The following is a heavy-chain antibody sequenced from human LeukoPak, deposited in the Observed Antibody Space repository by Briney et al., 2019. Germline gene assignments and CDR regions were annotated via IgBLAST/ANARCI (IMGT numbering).Heavy chain of an antibody. CDR2: IYTSGST. D-gene: IGHD1-26*01. CDR3: ARAIGSYGQLSSYYYYYMDV. CDR1: GVSISSGSYY. V-gene: IGHV4-61*02. Sequence: SETLSLTCTVSGVSISSGSYYWSWIRQPAGKGLEWIGRIYTSGSTNYNPSLKSRVTISVDTSKNQFSLKLSSVTAADTAVYYCARAIGSYGQLSSYYYYYMDVWGKGTTVTVSS. J-gene: IGHJ6*03.